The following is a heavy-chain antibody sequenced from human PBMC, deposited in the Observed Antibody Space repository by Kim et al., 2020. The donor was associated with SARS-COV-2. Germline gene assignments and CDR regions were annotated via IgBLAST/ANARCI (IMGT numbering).Heavy chain of an antibody. D-gene: IGHD6-13*01. CDR2: INHSGST. J-gene: IGHJ4*02. CDR1: GGSFSGYD. V-gene: IGHV4-34*01. CDR3: ARGQPKQQLDY. Sequence: SETLSLTCAVYGGSFSGYDWSWIRQPPGKGLEWIGEINHSGSTNNNPSLKSRVTISVDTSKNQFSLNLSSVTAADTAVYYCARGQPKQQLDYWGQGTLAT.